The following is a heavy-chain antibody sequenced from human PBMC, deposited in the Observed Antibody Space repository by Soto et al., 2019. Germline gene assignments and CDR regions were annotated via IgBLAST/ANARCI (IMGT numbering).Heavy chain of an antibody. V-gene: IGHV4-4*07. CDR2: IYTSGTT. CDR3: ARGDPINWFDP. Sequence: SETLSLTCTVSGGSITVYYLNWIRQPAGKGLEWIGHIYTSGTTNYNPSFKSRVTMSLDTSQNQFSLRLTSVTAADTAVYFCARGDPINWFDPWGQGTMVTVSS. J-gene: IGHJ5*02. CDR1: GGSITVYY.